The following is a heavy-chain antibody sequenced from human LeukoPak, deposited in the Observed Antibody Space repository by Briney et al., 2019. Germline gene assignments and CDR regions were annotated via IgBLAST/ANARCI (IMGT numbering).Heavy chain of an antibody. CDR3: VKVRGRARVGYFDY. CDR1: GFTFSSYA. Sequence: GGSLRLSCAASGFTFSSYAMSWIRQAPGKGLEWVSAISGSGGSTYYADSVKGRFTMSRDNAKNTLYLQMNSLRVEDTAIYYCVKVRGRARVGYFDYWGQGTLVTVSS. D-gene: IGHD1-26*01. V-gene: IGHV3-23*01. J-gene: IGHJ4*02. CDR2: ISGSGGST.